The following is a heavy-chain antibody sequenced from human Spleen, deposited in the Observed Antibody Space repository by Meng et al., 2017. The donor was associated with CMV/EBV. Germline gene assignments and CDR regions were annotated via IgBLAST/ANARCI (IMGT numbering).Heavy chain of an antibody. J-gene: IGHJ4*02. Sequence: SENLSHTCTVFGGSFNGYYWTRIRQPPGKGLDWIGKINHGEYTDYNPSRKSRVSIPIDTSRNQFSPKLRSVTAADTAVYYCATMRAATSCYRGSCSGDYFDYWGQGTLVTVSS. CDR1: GGSFNGYY. D-gene: IGHD2-2*02. V-gene: IGHV4-34*01. CDR2: INHGEYT. CDR3: ATMRAATSCYRGSCSGDYFDY.